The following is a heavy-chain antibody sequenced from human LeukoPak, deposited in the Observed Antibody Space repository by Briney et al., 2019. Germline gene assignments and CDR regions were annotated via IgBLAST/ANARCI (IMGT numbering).Heavy chain of an antibody. J-gene: IGHJ4*02. V-gene: IGHV1-24*01. CDR1: GYTLTELS. D-gene: IGHD4-23*01. Sequence: ASVKVSCKVSGYTLTELSMHWVRQAPGKGLEWMGGSDPEDGETIYAQKFQGRVTMTRDTSTSTVYMELSSLRSEDTAVYYCASDGSGGNSPLYYFDYWGQGTLVTVSS. CDR3: ASDGSGGNSPLYYFDY. CDR2: SDPEDGET.